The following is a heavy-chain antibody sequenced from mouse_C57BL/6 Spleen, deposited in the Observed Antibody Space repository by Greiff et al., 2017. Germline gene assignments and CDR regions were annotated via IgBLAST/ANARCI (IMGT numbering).Heavy chain of an antibody. Sequence: QVQLQQPGAELVRPGSSVKLSCKASGYTFTSYWMDWVKQRPGQGLEWIGNIYPSDSETHYNQKFKDKATLTVDKSSSTAYMQLSSLTSEDSAVYCWARGTYDFDAPYYARDYWGQGTSVTVSS. CDR2: IYPSDSET. CDR1: GYTFTSYW. D-gene: IGHD2-4*01. CDR3: ARGTYDFDAPYYARDY. V-gene: IGHV1-61*01. J-gene: IGHJ4*01.